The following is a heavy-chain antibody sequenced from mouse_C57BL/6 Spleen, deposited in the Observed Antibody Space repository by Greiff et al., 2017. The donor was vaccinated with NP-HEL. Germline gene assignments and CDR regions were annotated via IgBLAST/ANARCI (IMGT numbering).Heavy chain of an antibody. Sequence: EVQLVESGGGLVKPGGSLKLSCAASGFTFSSYTMSWVRQTPEKRLEWVATISGGGGNTYYPDSVKGRFTISRDNAKNTLYLQMSSLRSEDTALYYCARHGGGSSSAWFAYWGQGTLVTVSA. J-gene: IGHJ3*01. CDR1: GFTFSSYT. V-gene: IGHV5-9*01. CDR3: ARHGGGSSSAWFAY. D-gene: IGHD1-1*01. CDR2: ISGGGGNT.